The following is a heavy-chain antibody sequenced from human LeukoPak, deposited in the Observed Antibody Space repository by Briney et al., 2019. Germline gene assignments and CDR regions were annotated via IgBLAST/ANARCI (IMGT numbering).Heavy chain of an antibody. CDR3: ARVSPNSGYDSTEY. D-gene: IGHD5-12*01. Sequence: GASVKVSCKASGGTFSSCAISWVRQAPGQGLEWMGRIIPILGIANYAQKFQGRVTITADKSTSTAYMELSSLRSEDTAVYYCARVSPNSGYDSTEYWGQGTLVTVSS. CDR1: GGTFSSCA. V-gene: IGHV1-69*04. J-gene: IGHJ4*02. CDR2: IIPILGIA.